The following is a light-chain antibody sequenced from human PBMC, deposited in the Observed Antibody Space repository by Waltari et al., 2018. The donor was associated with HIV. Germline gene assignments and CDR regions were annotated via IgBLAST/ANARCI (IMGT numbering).Light chain of an antibody. Sequence: QSVLTQPPSASGTPGQRVTISCSGSTSNIGSNYVYWYQQLPGTAPKILIYRNKQRPSGVPDRFSGSKSGTSASLAISGLRSEDEADYYCAAWDDSLSGVVFGGGTKLTVL. J-gene: IGLJ2*01. V-gene: IGLV1-47*01. CDR3: AAWDDSLSGVV. CDR1: TSNIGSNY. CDR2: RNK.